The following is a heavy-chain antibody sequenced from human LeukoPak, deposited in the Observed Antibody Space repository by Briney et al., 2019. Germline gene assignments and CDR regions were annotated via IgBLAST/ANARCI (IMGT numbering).Heavy chain of an antibody. Sequence: GASVKVSCKASGGTFSSYAISWVRQAPGQGLEWMGGIIPIFGTANYAQKFQGRVTITADESTSTAYMELSSLRSVDTAVYYCARSRVSYYYYMDVWGKGTTVTISS. J-gene: IGHJ6*03. V-gene: IGHV1-69*13. CDR3: ARSRVSYYYYMDV. CDR1: GGTFSSYA. CDR2: IIPIFGTA.